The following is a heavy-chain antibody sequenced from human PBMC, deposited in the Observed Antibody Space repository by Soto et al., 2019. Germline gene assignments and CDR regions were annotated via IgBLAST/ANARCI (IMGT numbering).Heavy chain of an antibody. V-gene: IGHV4-34*01. CDR1: GGSFSGYY. CDR3: ARTSSRWNPGLTDY. Sequence: SETLCLTCAVYGGSFSGYYWSGIRQPPGKGLEWIGEVNHRGSTNYNPSLKSRLTISVDTSKNQFSLKLSSVTAADTAVYYCARTSSRWNPGLTDYWGQGALVTVSS. CDR2: VNHRGST. D-gene: IGHD6-13*01. J-gene: IGHJ4*02.